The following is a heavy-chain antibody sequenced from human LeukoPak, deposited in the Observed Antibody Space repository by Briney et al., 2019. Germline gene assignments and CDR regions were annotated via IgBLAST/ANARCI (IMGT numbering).Heavy chain of an antibody. CDR3: ARGSSLYDY. CDR1: GGSVTNYY. J-gene: IGHJ4*02. Sequence: SETLSLTCTVSGGSVTNYYWSWIRQPAGKGLEWIGHIYSSGSTNYNPSLKSRVTMSVDSSKNQFSLKLSSVTAADTAVYYCARGSSLYDYWGQGTLVTVSS. V-gene: IGHV4-4*07. D-gene: IGHD6-13*01. CDR2: IYSSGST.